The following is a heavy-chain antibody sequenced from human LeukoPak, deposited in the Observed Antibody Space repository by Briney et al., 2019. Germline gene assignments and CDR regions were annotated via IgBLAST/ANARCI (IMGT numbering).Heavy chain of an antibody. CDR1: GFTFNSHA. D-gene: IGHD1-1*01. CDR3: AKDWNSATTGLIY. V-gene: IGHV3-23*01. CDR2: IRGDSSKT. Sequence: PGGSLRLSCAASGFTFNSHAMTWVRQAPGKGLEWVSSIRGDSSKTFYADSVEGRFTMLRDNSKKTVYLQMNSLRVDDTAVYYCAKDWNSATTGLIYWGQGTLVTVSS. J-gene: IGHJ4*02.